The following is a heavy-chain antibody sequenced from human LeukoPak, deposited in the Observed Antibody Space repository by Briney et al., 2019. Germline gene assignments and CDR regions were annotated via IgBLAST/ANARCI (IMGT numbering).Heavy chain of an antibody. V-gene: IGHV3-21*01. J-gene: IGHJ6*02. CDR2: ISSSSSYI. CDR3: ARVMLWFGELPAYYYYGMDV. CDR1: GFTFSTDN. D-gene: IGHD3-10*01. Sequence: GGSLRLSCAASGFTFSTDNMNWVRQAPGKGREWVSSISSSSSYIYYADSVKGRFTISRDNAKNSLYLQMHSLRAEDTAVYYCARVMLWFGELPAYYYYGMDVWGQGTTVTVSS.